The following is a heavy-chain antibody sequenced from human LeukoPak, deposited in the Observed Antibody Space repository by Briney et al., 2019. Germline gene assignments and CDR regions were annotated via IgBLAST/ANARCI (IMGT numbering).Heavy chain of an antibody. CDR2: IYYSGSI. CDR1: GGSISSYY. CDR3: AGLYSSTRVDY. Sequence: PSETLSLTCTVSGGSISSYYWSWIRQPPGKGLEWIGYIYYSGSINYNPSLKSRVTISVDTSKNQFSLKLSSVTAADTAVYYCAGLYSSTRVDYWGQGTLVTVSS. V-gene: IGHV4-59*08. J-gene: IGHJ4*02. D-gene: IGHD6-13*01.